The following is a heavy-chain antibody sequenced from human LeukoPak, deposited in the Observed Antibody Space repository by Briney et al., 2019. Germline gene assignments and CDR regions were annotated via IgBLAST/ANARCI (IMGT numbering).Heavy chain of an antibody. J-gene: IGHJ6*03. CDR1: GYSFTSYW. Sequence: GESLKISCKGSGYSFTSYWIGWVRQVPGKGLEWMGIIYPGDSDTRYSPSFQGQVTISADKSISTAYLQWSSLKASDTAMYYCARSGYCSSTSCRWYYMDVWGKGTTVTVSS. CDR2: IYPGDSDT. D-gene: IGHD2-2*01. V-gene: IGHV5-51*01. CDR3: ARSGYCSSTSCRWYYMDV.